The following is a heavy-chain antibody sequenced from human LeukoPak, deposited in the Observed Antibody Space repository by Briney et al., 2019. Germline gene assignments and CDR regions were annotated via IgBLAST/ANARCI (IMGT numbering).Heavy chain of an antibody. D-gene: IGHD1/OR15-1a*01. Sequence: EGSLRLSCAVSGFTFSSYSMNWVRQAPGKGLEWVSYISSSSGIIYYADSVKGGFTISRDNAKNSLYLQMNSLRAEDTAVYYCTTLSNTDKDDYWGQGTLVTVSS. J-gene: IGHJ4*02. CDR2: ISSSSGII. CDR3: TTLSNTDKDDY. CDR1: GFTFSSYS. V-gene: IGHV3-48*01.